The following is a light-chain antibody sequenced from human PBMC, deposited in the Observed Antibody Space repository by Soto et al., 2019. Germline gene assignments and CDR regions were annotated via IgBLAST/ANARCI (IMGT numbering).Light chain of an antibody. CDR2: DAS. V-gene: IGKV3-11*01. Sequence: EIVLTQSPATLSLSPGESATLSCRASQSVRSYLAWYQQKPGQAPRLLIYDASNRATGIPARFSGSGSGTDFTLTISSLGPEDFAVYYCQQRSNWPYTFGQGTKVEIK. CDR1: QSVRSY. J-gene: IGKJ2*01. CDR3: QQRSNWPYT.